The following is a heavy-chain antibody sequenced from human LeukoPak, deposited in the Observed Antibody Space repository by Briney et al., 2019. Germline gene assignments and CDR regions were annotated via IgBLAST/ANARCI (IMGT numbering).Heavy chain of an antibody. J-gene: IGHJ5*02. CDR2: IYHNGST. CDR3: ARSDILTGYYASWFDP. CDR1: GGSISNNW. Sequence: SETLSLTCAVAGGSISNNWWTWVRQPPGKGLEWIGEIYHNGSTNYNPSLKTRVTISVDKSKNQFSLKLSSVTAADTAVYYCARSDILTGYYASWFDPWGQGTLVTVSS. D-gene: IGHD3-9*01. V-gene: IGHV4-4*02.